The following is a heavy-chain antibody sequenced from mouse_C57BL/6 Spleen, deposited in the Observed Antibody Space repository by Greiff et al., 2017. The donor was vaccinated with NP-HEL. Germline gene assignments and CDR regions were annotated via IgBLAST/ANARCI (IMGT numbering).Heavy chain of an antibody. Sequence: EVKLVESGEGLVKPGGSLKLSCAASGFTFSSYAMSWVRQTPEKRLEWVAYISSGGDYIYYADTVKGRFTISRDNARNTLYLQMSSLKSEDTAMYYCKRWLLRNYAMDYWGQGTSVTVSS. CDR3: KRWLLRNYAMDY. D-gene: IGHD2-3*01. V-gene: IGHV5-9-1*02. CDR2: ISSGGDYI. J-gene: IGHJ4*01. CDR1: GFTFSSYA.